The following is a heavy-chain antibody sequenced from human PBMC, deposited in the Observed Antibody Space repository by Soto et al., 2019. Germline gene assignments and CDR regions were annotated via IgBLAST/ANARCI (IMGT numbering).Heavy chain of an antibody. D-gene: IGHD1-1*01. CDR1: GYTFTSYG. CDR2: ISAYNGNT. CDR3: ARDRLRGGGNSVDYYYYGTDV. J-gene: IGHJ6*02. Sequence: ASVKVSCQASGYTFTSYGISWVRQAPGQGLEWMGWISAYNGNTNYAQKLQGRVTMTTDTSTSTAYMELRSLRSDDTAVYYCARDRLRGGGNSVDYYYYGTDVWCQGITVTVSS. V-gene: IGHV1-18*04.